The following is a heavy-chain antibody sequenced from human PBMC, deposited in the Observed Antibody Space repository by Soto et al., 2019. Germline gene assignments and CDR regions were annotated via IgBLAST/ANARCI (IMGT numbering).Heavy chain of an antibody. J-gene: IGHJ4*02. V-gene: IGHV1-2*02. CDR1: GYTFTSYG. CDR2: INPNSGGT. D-gene: IGHD3-22*01. CDR3: ARGATDYYDSSGYYGFDY. Sequence: ASVKVSCKASGYTFTSYGISWVRQAPGQGLEWMGWINPNSGGTNYAQKFQGRVTMTRDTSISTAYMELSRLRSDDTAVYYCARGATDYYDSSGYYGFDYWGQGTLVTVSS.